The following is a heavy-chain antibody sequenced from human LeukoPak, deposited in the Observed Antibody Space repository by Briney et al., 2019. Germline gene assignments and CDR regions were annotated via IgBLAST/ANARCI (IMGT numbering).Heavy chain of an antibody. Sequence: ASVKVSCKGSGYTFTSYGISWARQAPGQGLEWMGWISAYNGDTNYAQKVQGRVTMTTETSTSTAYMELRSLRSDDTAVYYCARDRDDFWSGPEAFGIWGQGTMVTVSS. CDR1: GYTFTSYG. D-gene: IGHD3-3*01. V-gene: IGHV1-18*01. CDR3: ARDRDDFWSGPEAFGI. CDR2: ISAYNGDT. J-gene: IGHJ3*02.